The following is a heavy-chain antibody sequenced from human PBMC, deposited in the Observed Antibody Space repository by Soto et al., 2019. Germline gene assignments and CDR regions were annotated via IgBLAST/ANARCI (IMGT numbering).Heavy chain of an antibody. J-gene: IGHJ5*02. V-gene: IGHV4-30-4*01. CDR2: IYYSGST. D-gene: IGHD3-16*01. CDR3: AREFMITFGENWFDP. Sequence: TLSLTCTVSGGSISSGDYYWSWIRQPPGKGLEWIGYIYYSGSTYYNPSLKSRVTISVDTSKNQFSLKLSSVTAADTAVYYCAREFMITFGENWFDPWGQGTLVTVSS. CDR1: GGSISSGDYY.